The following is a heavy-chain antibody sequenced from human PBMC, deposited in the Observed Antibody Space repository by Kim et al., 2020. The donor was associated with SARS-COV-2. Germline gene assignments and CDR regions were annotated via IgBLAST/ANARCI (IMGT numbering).Heavy chain of an antibody. D-gene: IGHD3-9*01. CDR1: GGSISSYY. V-gene: IGHV4-59*01. Sequence: SETLSLTCTVSGGSISSYYWSWSRQPPGKGLEWIGYIYYTGSTNYNPSLKSRVTISVDTSKNQFSLKLSSVTAADTAVYYCARSAHVLRGGADFWGQGTLVTVSS. CDR2: IYYTGST. J-gene: IGHJ4*02. CDR3: ARSAHVLRGGADF.